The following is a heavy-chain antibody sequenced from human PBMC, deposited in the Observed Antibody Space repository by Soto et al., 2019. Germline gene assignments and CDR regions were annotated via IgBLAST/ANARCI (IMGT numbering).Heavy chain of an antibody. V-gene: IGHV1-69*14. D-gene: IGHD5-12*01. J-gene: IGHJ4*02. Sequence: QVQLVQSGAEVRQPASSVKVSSPPSRATFSRSAITWVRQAPGQGLEWMGGIVPTVDTSTYAQKFQGRVTITADKFTNTVYMELSSLRSDDTAVYYCVRVVAIPGYPDNWGQGTLVTVSS. CDR3: VRVVAIPGYPDN. CDR2: IVPTVDTS. CDR1: RATFSRSA.